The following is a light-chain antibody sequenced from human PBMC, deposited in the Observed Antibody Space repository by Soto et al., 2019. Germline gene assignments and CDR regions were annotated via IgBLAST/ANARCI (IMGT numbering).Light chain of an antibody. CDR3: SSYSSGATPYV. CDR1: SSDIGPYNY. CDR2: EVT. Sequence: QSALTQPASVSGSPGQSITISCIGTSSDIGPYNYVSWYQQHPDKAPKLILYEVTNRPSGASDRFSGSKSGNAAFLTISGLQAEDEADYYCSSYSSGATPYVFGTGTKVTVL. J-gene: IGLJ1*01. V-gene: IGLV2-14*01.